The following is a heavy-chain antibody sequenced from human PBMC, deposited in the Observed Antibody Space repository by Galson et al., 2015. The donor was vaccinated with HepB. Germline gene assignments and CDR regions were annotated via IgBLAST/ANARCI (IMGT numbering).Heavy chain of an antibody. CDR1: GDSVSSNRAV. J-gene: IGHJ4*02. D-gene: IGHD5-18*01. CDR2: TYYRSKWSN. CDR3: ARENVDRTMVTGFFFLYYFDY. V-gene: IGHV6-1*01. Sequence: CAISGDSVSSNRAVWNWIRQSPSRGLECLGRTYYRSKWSNDYAVSVKSRITINPDTSKNQFSLQLKSVTPEDTAVYYCARENVDRTMVTGFFFLYYFDYWGQGTLVTVSS.